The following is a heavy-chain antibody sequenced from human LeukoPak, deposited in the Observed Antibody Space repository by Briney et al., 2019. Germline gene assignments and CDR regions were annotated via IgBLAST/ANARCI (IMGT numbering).Heavy chain of an antibody. Sequence: ASVKVSCKASGYTLTSDGMNWVRQAPGQGLEWMGWINTNTANPTYAQGFTGRFVFSLDTSVNTAYLQISSLKAEDTAVYYCARALPGCDRTNCYGLDYWGQGTLFTVSS. V-gene: IGHV7-4-1*02. J-gene: IGHJ4*02. CDR1: GYTLTSDG. D-gene: IGHD2-2*01. CDR2: INTNTANP. CDR3: ARALPGCDRTNCYGLDY.